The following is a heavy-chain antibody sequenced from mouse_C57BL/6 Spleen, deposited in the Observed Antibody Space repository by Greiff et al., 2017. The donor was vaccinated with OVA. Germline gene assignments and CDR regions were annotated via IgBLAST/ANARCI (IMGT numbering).Heavy chain of an antibody. Sequence: EVQLVESGPGLVKPSQSLSLTCSVTGYSITSGYYWNWIRQFPGNKLEWMGYISYDGSNNYNPSLKNRISITRDTSKNQFFLKLNSVTTEDTATYYCARGTADAMDYWGQGTSVTVSS. D-gene: IGHD1-2*01. CDR2: ISYDGSN. V-gene: IGHV3-6*01. J-gene: IGHJ4*01. CDR3: ARGTADAMDY. CDR1: GYSITSGYY.